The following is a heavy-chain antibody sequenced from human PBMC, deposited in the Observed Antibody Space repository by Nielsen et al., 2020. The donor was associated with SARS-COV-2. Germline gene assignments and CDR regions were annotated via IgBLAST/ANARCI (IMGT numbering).Heavy chain of an antibody. V-gene: IGHV4-4*02. Sequence: SETLSLTCAVSGGSISSSNWWSWVRPPPGKGLEWIGEIYHSGSTNYNPSLKSRVTISVDKSKNQFSLKLSSVTAADTAVYYCARVGGSGSYFDYWGQGTLVTVSS. J-gene: IGHJ4*02. D-gene: IGHD3-10*01. CDR2: IYHSGST. CDR3: ARVGGSGSYFDY. CDR1: GGSISSSNW.